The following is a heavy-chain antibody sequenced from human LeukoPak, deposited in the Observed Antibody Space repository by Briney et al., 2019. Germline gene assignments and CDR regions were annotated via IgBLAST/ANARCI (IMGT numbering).Heavy chain of an antibody. V-gene: IGHV3-23*01. CDR3: AKYATTVGMHYGSFDS. Sequence: GGSLRLSCAASGFTFSGYAMSWVRQAPGKGLEWVSAISGTGGSTYYADSVKGRFTISRDNSKNTLYLQMNSLRAEDTAVYYCAKYATTVGMHYGSFDSWGQGILVTVSS. CDR2: ISGTGGST. CDR1: GFTFSGYA. J-gene: IGHJ4*02. D-gene: IGHD1-26*01.